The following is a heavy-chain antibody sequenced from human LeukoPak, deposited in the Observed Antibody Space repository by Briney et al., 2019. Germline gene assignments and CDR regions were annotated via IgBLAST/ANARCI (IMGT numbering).Heavy chain of an antibody. Sequence: GGSLRLSCAASGFTFSSYGMHWVRQAPGKGLEWVAVISYDGSNKYYADSVKGRFTISRDNSKNTLYLQMNSLRAEDTAVYYCAKAGHSDTAMAIDYWGQGTLVTVSS. CDR3: AKAGHSDTAMAIDY. V-gene: IGHV3-30*18. CDR2: ISYDGSNK. J-gene: IGHJ4*02. CDR1: GFTFSSYG. D-gene: IGHD5-18*01.